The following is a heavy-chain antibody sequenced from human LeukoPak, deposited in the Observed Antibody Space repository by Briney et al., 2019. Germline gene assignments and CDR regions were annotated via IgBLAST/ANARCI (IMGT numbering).Heavy chain of an antibody. J-gene: IGHJ6*02. CDR2: TDGSGGST. V-gene: IGHV3-23*01. Sequence: PGGSLRLSCAASGFIFSSYAMSWVRQAPGKGLEWVSATDGSGGSTYYADSVKGRFTISRDNSKNTLYLQMNSLRAEDTAVYYCAKRQYSSGFYGMDVWGQGTTVTVSS. CDR1: GFIFSSYA. D-gene: IGHD6-19*01. CDR3: AKRQYSSGFYGMDV.